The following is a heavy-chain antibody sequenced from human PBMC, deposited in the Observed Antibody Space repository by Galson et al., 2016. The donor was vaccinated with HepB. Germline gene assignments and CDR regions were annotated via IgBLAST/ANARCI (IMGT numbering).Heavy chain of an antibody. CDR3: AERLRSSGSGGSNDAFDV. CDR2: INHSGAST. Sequence: SLRLSCAASGFTFSSYAMTWVRQPPGKGLEWVSGINHSGASTYYADSVKGRFTMSRDNSKNTLYLQMNSLRAEDTALYYCAERLRSSGSGGSNDAFDVWGQGTMVTVSS. CDR1: GFTFSSYA. V-gene: IGHV3-23*01. D-gene: IGHD6-19*01. J-gene: IGHJ3*01.